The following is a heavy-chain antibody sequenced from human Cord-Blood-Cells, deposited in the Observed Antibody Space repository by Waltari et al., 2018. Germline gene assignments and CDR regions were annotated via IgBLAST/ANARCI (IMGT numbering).Heavy chain of an antibody. Sequence: EVQLVESGGGLVQPGGSLRLSCAASGFTFSSYSMNWVRQAPGKGLEWVSYISSSSTIYYVDSVKGRFTISRDNAKNSLYLQMNSLRAEDTAVYYCARGGEVVQDYWGQGTLVTVSS. V-gene: IGHV3-48*01. D-gene: IGHD2-15*01. CDR3: ARGGEVVQDY. CDR2: ISSSSTI. CDR1: GFTFSSYS. J-gene: IGHJ4*02.